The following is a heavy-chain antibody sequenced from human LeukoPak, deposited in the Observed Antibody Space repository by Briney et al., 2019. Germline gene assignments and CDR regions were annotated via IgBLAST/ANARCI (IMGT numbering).Heavy chain of an antibody. J-gene: IGHJ6*03. CDR1: GGTFSSYA. CDR2: ISAYNGNT. V-gene: IGHV1-18*01. Sequence: ASVKVSRKASGGTFSSYAISWVRQAPGQGLEWMGWISAYNGNTNYAQKLQGRVTMTTDTSTSTAYMELRSLRSDDTAVYYCARVYSRDGYNLYYYYYMDVWGKGTTVTVSS. CDR3: ARVYSRDGYNLYYYYYMDV. D-gene: IGHD5-24*01.